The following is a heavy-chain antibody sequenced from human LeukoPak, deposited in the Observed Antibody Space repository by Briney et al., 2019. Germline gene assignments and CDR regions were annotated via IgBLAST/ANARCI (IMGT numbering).Heavy chain of an antibody. CDR2: FIYGGNT. D-gene: IGHD5-24*01. V-gene: IGHV4-39*07. J-gene: IGHJ4*02. CDR1: GASISSRSSF. Sequence: SETLSLTCTVSGASISSRSSFWAWLRQPPGKGLEWIGSFIYGGNTYYTPSLKSRVTISVDTSKNQFSLKLNSVTVADTAVYFCARDRRDGYNYDLDYWGQGTLVTVSP. CDR3: ARDRRDGYNYDLDY.